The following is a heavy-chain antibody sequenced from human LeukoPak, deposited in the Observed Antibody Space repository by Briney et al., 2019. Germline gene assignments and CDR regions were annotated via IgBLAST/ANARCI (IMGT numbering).Heavy chain of an antibody. CDR2: TYYRSKWYN. Sequence: SQTLSLTCGISGDSVSSNTAAWHWLRQTPSRGLEWLGRTYYRSKWYNNYAVSVKSRITINSDSSKNQVSLQLNSVTPEDTAMYYCARENSRGRFDYWGQGTLITVSS. CDR1: GDSVSSNTAA. D-gene: IGHD6-19*01. CDR3: ARENSRGRFDY. J-gene: IGHJ4*02. V-gene: IGHV6-1*01.